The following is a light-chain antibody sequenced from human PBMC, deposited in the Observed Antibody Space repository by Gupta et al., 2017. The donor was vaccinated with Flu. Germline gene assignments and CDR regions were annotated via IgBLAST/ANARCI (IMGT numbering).Light chain of an antibody. Sequence: QSVLTQPPSASGTPGQRVTISCSGSSSNIGSNTVNWYQHLPGTAPKLLIYSNNKRPSGVPDRFSGSKSGTSASLAVSGLQAEDEADYYCAAWDDSLNGWVFGGGTKLTVL. CDR3: AAWDDSLNGWV. J-gene: IGLJ3*02. V-gene: IGLV1-44*01. CDR2: SNN. CDR1: SSNIGSNT.